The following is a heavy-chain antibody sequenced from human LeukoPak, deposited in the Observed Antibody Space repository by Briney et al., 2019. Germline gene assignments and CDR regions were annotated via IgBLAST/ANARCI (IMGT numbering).Heavy chain of an antibody. J-gene: IGHJ4*02. D-gene: IGHD5-18*01. CDR1: GFTFDDYA. V-gene: IGHV3-9*01. CDR2: ISWNSGGI. CDR3: AKDVSRYSYGSHFDY. Sequence: PGGSLRLSCAASGFTFDDYAMHWVRQAPGKGLEWVSGISWNSGGIGYADSVKGRFTISRDNAKNSLYLQMNSLRAEDTALYYCAKDVSRYSYGSHFDYWGQGTLVTVSS.